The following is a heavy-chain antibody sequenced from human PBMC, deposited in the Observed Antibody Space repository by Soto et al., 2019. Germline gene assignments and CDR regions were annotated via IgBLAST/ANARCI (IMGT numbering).Heavy chain of an antibody. Sequence: KPSETLSLTCSVSGYSVSSSDYYWAWIRQPPGKGLEWIGSMLYSGLTYYNPSLKSRVTLSVDTSKNQFFVRLNSVTASDTAVYYCAPLSVSLSGPYGIHVWGQGTTVTVSS. D-gene: IGHD2-15*01. J-gene: IGHJ6*02. CDR2: MLYSGLT. CDR1: GYSVSSSDYY. CDR3: APLSVSLSGPYGIHV. V-gene: IGHV4-39*01.